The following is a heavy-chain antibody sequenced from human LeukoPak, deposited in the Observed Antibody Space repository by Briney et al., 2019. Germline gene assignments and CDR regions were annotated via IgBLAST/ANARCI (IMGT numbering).Heavy chain of an antibody. J-gene: IGHJ4*02. V-gene: IGHV3-30*02. D-gene: IGHD4-17*01. CDR2: IRYDGSNK. Sequence: TGGSLRLSCAASGFTFSSYDMHWVRQAPGKGLEWVAFIRYDGSNKYYADSVKGRFSISRDNSKNTLYLQMSNLQTEDTAIYYCARGLNTVTQIMTYWGQGTLVTVSS. CDR3: ARGLNTVTQIMTY. CDR1: GFTFSSYD.